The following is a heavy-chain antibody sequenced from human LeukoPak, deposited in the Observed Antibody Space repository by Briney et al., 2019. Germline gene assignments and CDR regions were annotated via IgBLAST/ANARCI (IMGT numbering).Heavy chain of an antibody. V-gene: IGHV3-21*01. CDR3: ARDCSGGSCYAH. D-gene: IGHD2-15*01. CDR2: ISSSSSYI. CDR1: GFTFSSYS. Sequence: GGSLRLSCAASGFTFSSYSMNWARQAPGKGLEWVSSISSSSSYIYYADSVKGRFTISRDNAKNSLYLQMNSLRAEDTAVYYCARDCSGGSCYAHWGQGTLVTVSS. J-gene: IGHJ4*02.